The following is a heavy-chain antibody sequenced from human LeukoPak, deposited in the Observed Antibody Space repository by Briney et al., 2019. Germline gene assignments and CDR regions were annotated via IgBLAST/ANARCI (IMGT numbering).Heavy chain of an antibody. CDR3: ARSNGDGYNHHGDFDY. D-gene: IGHD5-24*01. CDR2: ISYDGSNK. Sequence: AGSLRLSCAASGFTFSSYAMHWVRQAPGKGLEWVAVISYDGSNKYYADSVKGRFTISRDNSKNTLYLQMNSLRAEDTAVYYCARSNGDGYNHHGDFDYWGQGTLVTVSS. J-gene: IGHJ4*02. CDR1: GFTFSSYA. V-gene: IGHV3-30*04.